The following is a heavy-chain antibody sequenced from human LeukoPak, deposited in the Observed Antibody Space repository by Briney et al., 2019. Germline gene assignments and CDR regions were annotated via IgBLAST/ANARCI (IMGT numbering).Heavy chain of an antibody. D-gene: IGHD2-2*02. CDR1: GFTFGDFA. J-gene: IGHJ5*02. V-gene: IGHV3-49*03. CDR2: IRGKGYGGTT. CDR3: SRAPHCSSTSCYILDP. Sequence: GGSLRLSCTTSGFTFGDFAMGWFRQTPGKGLEWVGLIRGKGYGGTTEYAASVKGRFTISRDDSKSIGYLQMNSLKTEDTAVYYCSRAPHCSSTSCYILDPWGQGTLVTVSS.